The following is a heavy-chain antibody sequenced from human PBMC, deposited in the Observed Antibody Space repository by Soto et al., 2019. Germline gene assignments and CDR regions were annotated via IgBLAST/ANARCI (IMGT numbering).Heavy chain of an antibody. CDR1: GFTFSSYG. V-gene: IGHV3-30*18. D-gene: IGHD5-12*01. J-gene: IGHJ3*02. CDR3: ANLLGGRDGYTRRHAFDI. Sequence: VQLVESGGGLVEPGGSLRLSCAASGFTFSSYGMHWVRQAPGKGLEWVAVISYDGSNKYYADSVKGRFTISRDNSKNTLYLQMNSLRAEDTAVYYCANLLGGRDGYTRRHAFDIWGQGTMVTVSS. CDR2: ISYDGSNK.